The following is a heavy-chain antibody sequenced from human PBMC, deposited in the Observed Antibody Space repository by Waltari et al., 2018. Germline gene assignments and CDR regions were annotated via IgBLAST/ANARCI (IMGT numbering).Heavy chain of an antibody. CDR1: GGPFSGYF. CDR3: ARAEQGGSAVGPDFQH. CDR2: INRGGNS. D-gene: IGHD1-26*01. J-gene: IGHJ1*01. Sequence: QVHLQQWGAGLLKPSETLSLTCAVYGGPFSGYFWAWLRPPPGKGPEWIGEINRGGNSNLNPSLKSRVIMSVDTSKNQVFLKLTSVTAADTAVYYCARAEQGGSAVGPDFQHWGQGTLVTVSS. V-gene: IGHV4-34*01.